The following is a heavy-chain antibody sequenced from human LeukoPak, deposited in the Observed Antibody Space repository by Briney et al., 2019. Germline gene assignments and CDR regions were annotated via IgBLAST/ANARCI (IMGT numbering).Heavy chain of an antibody. Sequence: SETLSLTCTVSGGSISSYYWSWIRQPPGKGLEWIGYIYYSGSTNYNPSLKSRVTISVDTSKNQFSLKLSSVTAADTAVYYCARGRDGVATITGYRYWGQGTLVTVSS. CDR3: ARGRDGVATITGYRY. V-gene: IGHV4-59*12. D-gene: IGHD5-12*01. J-gene: IGHJ4*02. CDR1: GGSISSYY. CDR2: IYYSGST.